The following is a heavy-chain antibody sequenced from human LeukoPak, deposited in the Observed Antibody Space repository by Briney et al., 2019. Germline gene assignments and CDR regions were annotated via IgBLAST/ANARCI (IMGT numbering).Heavy chain of an antibody. CDR1: GFTFSSYW. V-gene: IGHV3-7*01. D-gene: IGHD1-1*01. Sequence: GGSLRLSCAASGFTFSSYWMSWVRQAPGKGLEWVANIKQDGSEKYYVDSVKGRFTISRDNAKNSLYLQMNSLRAEDTAVYYCARAGKRTGTTTYYYYYMDVWGKGTTVTVSS. CDR3: ARAGKRTGTTTYYYYYMDV. CDR2: IKQDGSEK. J-gene: IGHJ6*03.